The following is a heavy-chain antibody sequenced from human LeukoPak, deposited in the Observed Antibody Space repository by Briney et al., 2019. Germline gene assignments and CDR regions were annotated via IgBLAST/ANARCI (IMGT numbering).Heavy chain of an antibody. Sequence: GGSLRLSCAASGFTFSSYSMNWVRQAPGKGLEWVSYISNSGTAIYYADSVKGRFTISRDNAKSSLYLQMNSLRAEDTAVYYCARAGYSMDTEYFQHWGQGTLVTVSS. V-gene: IGHV3-48*04. D-gene: IGHD5-18*01. CDR2: ISNSGTAI. CDR3: ARAGYSMDTEYFQH. CDR1: GFTFSSYS. J-gene: IGHJ1*01.